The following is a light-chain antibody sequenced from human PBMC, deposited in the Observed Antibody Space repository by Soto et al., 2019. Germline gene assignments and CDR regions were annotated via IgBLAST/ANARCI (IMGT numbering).Light chain of an antibody. CDR1: QGISSD. CDR3: QQSYSRMT. J-gene: IGKJ1*01. Sequence: DIQLTQSPSFLSASVGDRVPITCRASQGISSDLAWYQQNPGKAPKLLIYAASRLESGVPSRFSGSRSGTDFTLTISSLQPEDFATYYCQQSYSRMTFGQGTKVDIK. V-gene: IGKV1-9*01. CDR2: AAS.